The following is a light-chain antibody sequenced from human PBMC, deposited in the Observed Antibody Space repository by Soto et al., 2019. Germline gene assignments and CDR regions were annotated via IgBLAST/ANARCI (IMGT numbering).Light chain of an antibody. CDR2: DAS. J-gene: IGKJ5*01. CDR1: QSVSKY. Sequence: ILLTRSPATLYLSPGERATPSCRTSQSVSKYFAWYQQKPGRAPRLLIYDASSRATGIPARFIGSGSGTDFTLTISSLEPEDFAIYYCQQRSNWPITFGQGTRLEIK. V-gene: IGKV3-11*01. CDR3: QQRSNWPIT.